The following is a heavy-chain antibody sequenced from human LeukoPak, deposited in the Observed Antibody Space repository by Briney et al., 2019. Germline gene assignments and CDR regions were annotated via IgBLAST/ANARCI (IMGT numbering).Heavy chain of an antibody. CDR3: AREYCSGTSCYLFDY. D-gene: IGHD2-2*01. V-gene: IGHV3-48*03. CDR1: GFTFSSYE. CDR2: IGTSPGTI. Sequence: GGSLRLSCAASGFTFSSYEMIWVRQAPGKALEWVSYIGTSPGTIYYADSVKGRFTISRDNAKNSLYLQMNSLRAEDTAVYYCAREYCSGTSCYLFDYWGQGTLVTVSS. J-gene: IGHJ4*02.